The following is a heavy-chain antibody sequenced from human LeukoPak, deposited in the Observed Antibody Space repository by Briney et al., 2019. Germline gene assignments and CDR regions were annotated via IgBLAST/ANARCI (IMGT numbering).Heavy chain of an antibody. J-gene: IGHJ4*02. V-gene: IGHV3-74*01. CDR3: ARDLRLWFGESPFDY. CDR1: GFTFSSYW. D-gene: IGHD3-10*01. CDR2: INSDGSST. Sequence: GSLRLSCAASGFTFSSYWMHWVRQAPGKGLVWVSRINSDGSSTSYADSVKGRFTISRDNAKNTLYLQMNSLRAEDTAVYYCARDLRLWFGESPFDYWGQGTLVTVSS.